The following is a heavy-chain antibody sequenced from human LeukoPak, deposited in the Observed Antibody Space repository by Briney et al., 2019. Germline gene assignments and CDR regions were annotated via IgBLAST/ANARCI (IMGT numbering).Heavy chain of an antibody. Sequence: SETLSLTCAVSGYSISSGYYWGWIRQPPGKGLEWMGSIYHSGSTYYNPSLKSRVTISVDTSKNQFSLKLSSVTAADTAVYYCARGGHTAVDYWGQGTLVTVSS. CDR2: IYHSGST. V-gene: IGHV4-38-2*01. J-gene: IGHJ4*02. CDR3: ARGGHTAVDY. CDR1: GYSISSGYY. D-gene: IGHD5-18*01.